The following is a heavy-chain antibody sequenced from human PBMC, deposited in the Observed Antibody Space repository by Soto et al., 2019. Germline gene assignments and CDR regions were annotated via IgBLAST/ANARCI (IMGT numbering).Heavy chain of an antibody. Sequence: QVQLVQSGAEVKKPGASVKVSCKASGYTFTSYGISWVREAPGQGLEWMGWISAYNGNTNYAQKLQGRVTMTTDTSTSTAYMELRCLRSDDTAVYHCARDRGTVTTGWFDPWGQGTLVTVSS. J-gene: IGHJ5*02. CDR3: ARDRGTVTTGWFDP. D-gene: IGHD4-4*01. CDR1: GYTFTSYG. CDR2: ISAYNGNT. V-gene: IGHV1-18*01.